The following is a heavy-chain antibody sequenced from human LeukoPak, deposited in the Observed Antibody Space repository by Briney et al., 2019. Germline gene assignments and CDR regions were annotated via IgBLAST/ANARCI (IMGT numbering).Heavy chain of an antibody. Sequence: SETLSLTCTVSGGSISSYYWSWIRQPPGKGLEWIGYIYYSGSTNYNPSLKSRVTISVDTSKNQFSLKLSSVTAADTAVYYCARVASYGYSYYFDYWGQGTLVTVSS. J-gene: IGHJ4*02. D-gene: IGHD5-18*01. CDR2: IYYSGST. V-gene: IGHV4-59*01. CDR3: ARVASYGYSYYFDY. CDR1: GGSISSYY.